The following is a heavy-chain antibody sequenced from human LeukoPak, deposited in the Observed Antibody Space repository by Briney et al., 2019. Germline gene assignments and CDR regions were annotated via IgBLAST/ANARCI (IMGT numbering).Heavy chain of an antibody. CDR3: AKAVVIVPTATPFDY. CDR2: ISGRGANT. J-gene: IGHJ4*02. CDR1: GFTFSSYS. Sequence: AGGSLRLSCAASGFTFSSYSMNWVRQAPGKGLEWVSAISGRGANTYYADSVKGRFTISRDNSKNTLYMQMNSLRAEDTAVYYCAKAVVIVPTATPFDYWGQGTLVTVSS. D-gene: IGHD2-2*01. V-gene: IGHV3-23*01.